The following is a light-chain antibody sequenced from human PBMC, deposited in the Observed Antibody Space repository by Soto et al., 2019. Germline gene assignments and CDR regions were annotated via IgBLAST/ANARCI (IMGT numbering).Light chain of an antibody. CDR2: GAL. J-gene: IGKJ2*01. V-gene: IGKV3-15*01. Sequence: EIVLTQTPATLSVSPGERATLSCRASQSVSSNLAWYQQKPGQAPRLLIYGALSRATGIPARFSGSGFQTEFTLTISRVEPEDFAVYYCQQYDASPITFGQGTKLEIK. CDR3: QQYDASPIT. CDR1: QSVSSN.